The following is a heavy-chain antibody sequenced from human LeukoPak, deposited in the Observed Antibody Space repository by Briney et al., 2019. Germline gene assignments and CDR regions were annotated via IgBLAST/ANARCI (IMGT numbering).Heavy chain of an antibody. Sequence: SETLSLTCAVYGGSFSGYYWNWIRQPPGKGLEWIGEINHSGYTKYNPSLKSRLTISVDTSKNQFSLKLNSVTAADTAVYYCAAKGNGYTGIYVFAHWGRGTLVTVSS. CDR3: AAKGNGYTGIYVFAH. J-gene: IGHJ4*02. CDR1: GGSFSGYY. CDR2: INHSGYT. V-gene: IGHV4-34*01. D-gene: IGHD5-12*01.